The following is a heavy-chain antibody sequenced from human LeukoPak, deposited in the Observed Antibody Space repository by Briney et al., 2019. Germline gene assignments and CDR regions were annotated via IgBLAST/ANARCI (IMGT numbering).Heavy chain of an antibody. CDR1: GGSISSGGYY. D-gene: IGHD2-2*01. V-gene: IGHV4-31*03. CDR3: ARVGYQFNEDYFDY. J-gene: IGHJ4*02. CDR2: IYYSGST. Sequence: SQTLSLTCTVSGGSISSGGYYWSWIRQHPGKGLEWIGYIYYSGSTYYNPSLKSRVTISVDTSKNQFSLKLSSVTAADTAVYYCARVGYQFNEDYFDYWGQGTLVTVSS.